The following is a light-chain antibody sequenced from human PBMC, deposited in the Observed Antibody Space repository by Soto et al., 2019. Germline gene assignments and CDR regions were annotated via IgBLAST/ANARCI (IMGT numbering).Light chain of an antibody. CDR3: QSYDSSLSGYV. Sequence: QSVLTQPPSVSGAPGQRVTISCTGSSSNIGAGYDVHWYQQLPGTAPKLLIYGNSNRPSGVPDRFCGSKSGTSASLAITGLQAEDDSEYYCQSYDSSLSGYVFGTGTKLTVL. J-gene: IGLJ1*01. CDR1: SSNIGAGYD. CDR2: GNS. V-gene: IGLV1-40*01.